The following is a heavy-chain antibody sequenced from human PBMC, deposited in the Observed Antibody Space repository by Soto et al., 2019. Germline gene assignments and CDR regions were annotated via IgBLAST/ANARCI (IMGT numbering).Heavy chain of an antibody. CDR1: GGSLSGYY. CDR2: MNLGRST. Sequence: SETLSLTCAVSGGSLSGYYWSWIRQHPGKGLEWIGEMNLGRSTNYNPSLKSRVTISLDMSRNRFSLRLSSVTAADTAVYYCARGSQWLDYWGQGALVTVS. J-gene: IGHJ4*02. V-gene: IGHV4-34*01. CDR3: ARGSQWLDY. D-gene: IGHD6-19*01.